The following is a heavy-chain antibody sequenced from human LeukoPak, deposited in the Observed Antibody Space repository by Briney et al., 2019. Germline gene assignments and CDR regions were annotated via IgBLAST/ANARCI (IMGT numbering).Heavy chain of an antibody. V-gene: IGHV3-21*01. Sequence: GGSLRLSCAASGSTFSSYSMNWVRQAPGKGLEWVSSISSSSSYIYYADSVKGRFTISRDNAKNSLYLQMNSLRAEDTAVYYCGSIGPTGYCSGGSCYWGQGTLVTVSS. CDR3: GSIGPTGYCSGGSCY. J-gene: IGHJ4*02. CDR1: GSTFSSYS. D-gene: IGHD2-15*01. CDR2: ISSSSSYI.